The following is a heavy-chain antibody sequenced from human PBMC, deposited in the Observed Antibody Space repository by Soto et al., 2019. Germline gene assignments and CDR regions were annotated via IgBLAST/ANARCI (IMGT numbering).Heavy chain of an antibody. CDR1: GFTFSSYA. J-gene: IGHJ6*03. V-gene: IGHV3-23*01. Sequence: GVSLGLSFAASGFTFSSYAMSWVRQAPGKGLEWVSAISGSGGSTYYADSVKGRFTISRDNSKNTLYLQMNSLRAEDTAVYYCAKDITSPAFQYSSYYYLEVWCKGTTDTVSS. CDR2: ISGSGGST. CDR3: AKDITSPAFQYSSYYYLEV.